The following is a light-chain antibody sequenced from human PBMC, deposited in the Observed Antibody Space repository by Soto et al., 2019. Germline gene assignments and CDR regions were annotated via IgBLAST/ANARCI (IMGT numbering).Light chain of an antibody. CDR1: QSVSTW. CDR3: QQYNIYSPWT. Sequence: DIQMTQSPSTLSASVGDRVTITCRASQSVSTWLAWYQQKPGKAPNLLIYKASRLESGVPSRFSGSGSGTEFTLTISSLQPDDFATYYCQQYNIYSPWTFGQGTKVDIK. V-gene: IGKV1-5*03. CDR2: KAS. J-gene: IGKJ1*01.